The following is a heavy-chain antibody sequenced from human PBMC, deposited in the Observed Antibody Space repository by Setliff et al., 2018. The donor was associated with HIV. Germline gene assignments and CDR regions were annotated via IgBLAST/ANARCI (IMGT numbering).Heavy chain of an antibody. J-gene: IGHJ6*03. D-gene: IGHD2-15*01. CDR3: ARDRGHCSGGYCYRPLLYYFYYMDV. V-gene: IGHV3-48*01. Sequence: GSLRLSCAASGFTFSTYTMNWVRQAPGKGLEWVSYISSDSSTIYYADSVKGRFTISRDNAENSLYLQMNSLRAEDTAVYYCARDRGHCSGGYCYRPLLYYFYYMDVWGKGATVTVSS. CDR2: ISSDSSTI. CDR1: GFTFSTYT.